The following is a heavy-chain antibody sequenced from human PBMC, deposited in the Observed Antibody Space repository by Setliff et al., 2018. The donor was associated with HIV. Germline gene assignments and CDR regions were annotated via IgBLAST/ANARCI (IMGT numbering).Heavy chain of an antibody. CDR2: INEDGNKK. Sequence: GGSLRLSCATSRFSFSTSWMTWVRQTPGKGLEWIANINEDGNKKYHAASVWGRFTISRDNAKNSLYLQMNSLRAEDTAVYYCAKEGGAYGSDYYYFYMDVWGKGTTVTVSS. J-gene: IGHJ6*03. CDR3: AKEGGAYGSDYYYFYMDV. D-gene: IGHD3-10*01. CDR1: RFSFSTSW. V-gene: IGHV3-7*03.